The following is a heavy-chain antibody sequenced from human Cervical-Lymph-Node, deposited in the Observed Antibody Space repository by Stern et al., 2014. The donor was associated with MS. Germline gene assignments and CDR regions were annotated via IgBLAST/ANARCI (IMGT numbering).Heavy chain of an antibody. CDR2: IKGDGIDT. J-gene: IGHJ4*02. CDR3: ARGGDDGSCDY. CDR1: GFTFSTYW. V-gene: IGHV3-74*02. D-gene: IGHD2-15*01. Sequence: EVQLVESGGGLVQPGGSLRLSCTASGFTFSTYWMHWVRQVPGTGLVWVSYIKGDGIDTNYAESVKGRFTISRDNAKNTLNLQMNSLRAEDTGVYYCARGGDDGSCDYWGQGTVVTVSS.